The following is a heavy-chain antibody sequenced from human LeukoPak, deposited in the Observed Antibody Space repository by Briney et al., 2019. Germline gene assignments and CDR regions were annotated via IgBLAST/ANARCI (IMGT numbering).Heavy chain of an antibody. J-gene: IGHJ4*02. CDR1: GGSFSGYY. Sequence: SETLSLTCAVYGGSFSGYYWSWIRQPPGKGLEWIGEMNHSGSTNYNPSLKSRVTISVDTSKNQFSVKLSSVTAADTAVYYCARGIYTDWGQGTLVTVSS. CDR2: MNHSGST. V-gene: IGHV4-34*01. CDR3: ARGIYTD. D-gene: IGHD2-2*02.